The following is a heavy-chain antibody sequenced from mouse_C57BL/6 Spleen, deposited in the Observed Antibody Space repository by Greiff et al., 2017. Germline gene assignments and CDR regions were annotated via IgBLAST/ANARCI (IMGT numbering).Heavy chain of an antibody. D-gene: IGHD2-4*01. CDR3: ARTGDYDDAPYYYAMDY. J-gene: IGHJ4*01. Sequence: QVQLQQPGAELVKPGASVKLSCKASGYTFTSYWMHWVKLRPGQGLEWIGMIHPNSGSTNYNEKFKSKATLTVDKSSSTAYMQLSSLTSEDSAVYYCARTGDYDDAPYYYAMDYWGQGTSVTVSS. CDR1: GYTFTSYW. V-gene: IGHV1-64*01. CDR2: IHPNSGST.